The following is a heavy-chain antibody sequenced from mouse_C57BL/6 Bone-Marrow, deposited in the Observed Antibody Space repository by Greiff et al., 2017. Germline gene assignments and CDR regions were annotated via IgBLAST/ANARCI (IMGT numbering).Heavy chain of an antibody. CDR2: IDPEDGET. CDR3: ALTGTDYCGMDY. J-gene: IGHJ4*01. Sequence: VQLQQSGAELVKPGASVKLSCTASGFNFNDYCMHWVKQRPEQGLEWIGRIDPEDGETNYAAKFQGKATITANTSSNTAYLQLSSLTSEDTAVYYCALTGTDYCGMDYGGQGTSVTVSA. V-gene: IGHV14-2*01. CDR1: GFNFNDYC. D-gene: IGHD4-1*01.